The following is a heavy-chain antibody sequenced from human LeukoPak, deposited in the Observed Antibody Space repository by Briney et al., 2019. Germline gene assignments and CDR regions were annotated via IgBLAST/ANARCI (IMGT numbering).Heavy chain of an antibody. J-gene: IGHJ4*02. CDR3: ARARDYGGNSDYFDY. CDR2: IIPIFGTA. D-gene: IGHD4-23*01. V-gene: IGHV1-69*13. CDR1: GGTFSSYA. Sequence: SVKVSCKASGGTFSSYAISWVRQAPGLGLEWMGGIIPIFGTANYAQRFQGRVTITADESTSTAYMELSSLRSEDTAVYYCARARDYGGNSDYFDYWGQGTLVTVSS.